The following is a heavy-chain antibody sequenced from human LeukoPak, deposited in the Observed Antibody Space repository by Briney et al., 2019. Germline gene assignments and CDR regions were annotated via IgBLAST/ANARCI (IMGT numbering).Heavy chain of an antibody. V-gene: IGHV4-39*07. CDR2: MYYSGNT. CDR3: ARDLGVVPAWGWFDP. Sequence: SETLSLTCTVSGGSISSSSYYWGWIRQPPGKGLEWIGTMYYSGNTYYNPSLKSRVTISGDTSKNQFSLNLSSVTAADTAVYYCARDLGVVPAWGWFDPWGQGTLVTVSS. D-gene: IGHD2-2*01. CDR1: GGSISSSSYY. J-gene: IGHJ5*02.